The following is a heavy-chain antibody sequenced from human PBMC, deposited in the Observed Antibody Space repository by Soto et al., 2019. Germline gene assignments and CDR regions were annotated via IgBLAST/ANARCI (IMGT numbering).Heavy chain of an antibody. CDR3: AKGFHRWELLGLDY. D-gene: IGHD1-26*01. CDR1: GFTFSSYG. J-gene: IGHJ4*02. CDR2: ISYDGSNK. V-gene: IGHV3-30*18. Sequence: QVQLVESGGGVVQPGRSLRLSCAASGFTFSSYGMHWVRQAPGKGLEWVAVISYDGSNKYYADSVKGRFTISRDNSKNTLYLQMNSLRAEDTAVYYCAKGFHRWELLGLDYWGQGTLVTVSS.